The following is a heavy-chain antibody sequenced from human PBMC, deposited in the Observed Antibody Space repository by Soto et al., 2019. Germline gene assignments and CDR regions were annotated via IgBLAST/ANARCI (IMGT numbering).Heavy chain of an antibody. V-gene: IGHV3-30*03. CDR2: ISYNGGNK. Sequence: PGGSLRLSCAASGFTFSTYGMHWVRQAPGKGLEWAAVISYNGGNKYYADSVKGRFTISRDNSQNTLYLQMNSLRPEDTAVYYCARDRVLRFLEWLPYYGMDVWGQGTTVTVSS. J-gene: IGHJ6*02. D-gene: IGHD3-3*01. CDR3: ARDRVLRFLEWLPYYGMDV. CDR1: GFTFSTYG.